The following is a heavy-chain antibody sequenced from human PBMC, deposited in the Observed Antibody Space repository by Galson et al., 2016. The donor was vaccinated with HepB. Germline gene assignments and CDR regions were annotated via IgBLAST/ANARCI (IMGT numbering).Heavy chain of an antibody. CDR3: ARDYPGQPHNIVIVPAATNWFGP. CDR1: GGTFSSYT. CDR2: IIPMVDLV. J-gene: IGHJ5*02. Sequence: SVKVSCKASGGTFSSYTINWVRQAPGQGLEWMGRIIPMVDLVNYAQKFQGRVTITADKSTSTAYMELSSLSSEDTAVYYCARDYPGQPHNIVIVPAATNWFGPWGQGTLVTVSS. D-gene: IGHD2-2*01. V-gene: IGHV1-69*02.